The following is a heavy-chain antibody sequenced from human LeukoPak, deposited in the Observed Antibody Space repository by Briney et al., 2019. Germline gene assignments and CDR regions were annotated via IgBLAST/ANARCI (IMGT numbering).Heavy chain of an antibody. CDR3: AKDILAPGLHFDH. CDR1: GFTFSDYY. D-gene: IGHD1-26*01. J-gene: IGHJ4*02. V-gene: IGHV3-11*01. Sequence: GGSLRLSCAASGFTFSDYYMSWIRQAPGKGLEWVSYISLSGTIYYADSVKGRFTISRDNARNSLYLQMNSLRAEDTAVYYCAKDILAPGLHFDHWGQGTLVTVSS. CDR2: ISLSGTI.